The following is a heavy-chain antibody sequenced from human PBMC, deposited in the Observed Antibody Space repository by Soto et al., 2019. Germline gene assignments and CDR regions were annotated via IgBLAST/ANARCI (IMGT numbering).Heavy chain of an antibody. J-gene: IGHJ4*02. CDR2: ISASGGST. CDR1: GFTFSTYA. Sequence: GGSLILSGAASGFTFSTYAMTWVRQSPGKGPEWVSAISASGGSTYYADSVKGRFTISRDNSKNTLYLQMNSLRAEDTALHYLEKVGLPYSYGYVFNYWAQGTLVTVCS. D-gene: IGHD5-18*01. CDR3: EKVGLPYSYGYVFNY. V-gene: IGHV3-23*01.